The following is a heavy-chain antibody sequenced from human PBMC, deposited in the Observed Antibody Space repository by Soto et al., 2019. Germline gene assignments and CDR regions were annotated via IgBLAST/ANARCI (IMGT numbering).Heavy chain of an antibody. CDR1: GGSFKSGSYS. CDR2: VYHTGGT. J-gene: IGHJ4*02. D-gene: IGHD3-3*01. V-gene: IGHV4-61*01. Sequence: PSETRSLTCTVSGGSFKSGSYSWSWIRQPPGKGLEWIGYVYHTGGTSYSPSLKSRVSISMDTSKNQFSLNLDSVTAADTAVYFCARDFAYFDSWGQGTLVTVSS. CDR3: ARDFAYFDS.